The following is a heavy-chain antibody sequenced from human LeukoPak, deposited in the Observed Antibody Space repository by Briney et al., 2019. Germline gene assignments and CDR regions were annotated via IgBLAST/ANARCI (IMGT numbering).Heavy chain of an antibody. J-gene: IGHJ4*02. CDR2: IGGSDGET. CDR1: GFTFSRCA. D-gene: IGHD3-22*01. CDR3: VKDANYFDSGSYMVPFDS. Sequence: GGSLRLSCAASGFTFSRCAMGWVRQIPGKGLEWVAGIGGSDGETYYADPVKGRFNISRDNSKNSLYLQLNSLRSDDTAIYYCVKDANYFDSGSYMVPFDSWGQGTLVTVSS. V-gene: IGHV3-23*01.